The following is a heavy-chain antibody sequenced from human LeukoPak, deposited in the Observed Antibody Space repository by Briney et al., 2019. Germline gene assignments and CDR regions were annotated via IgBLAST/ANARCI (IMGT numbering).Heavy chain of an antibody. J-gene: IGHJ3*02. D-gene: IGHD3-16*02. Sequence: PRASVKVSCKASGYTFTSYDINWVRQATGQGLEWMGYMNPASGNTGYAQKFQGRVTMTTDTSISTAYMELSSLRAEDTAVYYCARVPREIASIWGQGKMVTVSS. CDR3: ARVPREIASI. CDR1: GYTFTSYD. CDR2: MNPASGNT. V-gene: IGHV1-8*01.